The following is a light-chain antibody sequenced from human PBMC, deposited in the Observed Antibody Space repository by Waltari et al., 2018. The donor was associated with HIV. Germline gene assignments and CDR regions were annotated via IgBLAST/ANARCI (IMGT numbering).Light chain of an antibody. V-gene: IGLV3-21*04. CDR1: NIGSKS. J-gene: IGLJ2*01. CDR3: QVWDSSSDHPV. Sequence: SYVLTQPPSVSVAPGKTARITCGGNNIGSKSVHWYQQKPGQAPVLVIYYDSDRPSGSPELFSSSNSGTTATLTISSVEAVDEADYYCQVWDSSSDHPVFGGGTKLTVL. CDR2: YDS.